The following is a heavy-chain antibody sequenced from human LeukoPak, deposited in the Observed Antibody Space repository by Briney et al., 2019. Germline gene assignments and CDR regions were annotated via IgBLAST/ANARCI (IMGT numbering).Heavy chain of an antibody. J-gene: IGHJ5*02. CDR3: AKSPTGYADYLGWFDP. Sequence: GGSLRLSCAASGFTFSSYAMSWVRQAPGKGLEWVSAISGSGGSTYYADSVKGRFTISRDNSKNTLYLQMNSLRAEDTAVYYCAKSPTGYADYLGWFDPWGQGTLVTVSS. CDR1: GFTFSSYA. V-gene: IGHV3-23*01. CDR2: ISGSGGST. D-gene: IGHD4-17*01.